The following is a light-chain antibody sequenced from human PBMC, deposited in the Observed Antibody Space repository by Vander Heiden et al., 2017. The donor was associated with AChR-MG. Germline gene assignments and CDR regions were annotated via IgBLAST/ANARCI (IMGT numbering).Light chain of an antibody. CDR1: KLGHKY. V-gene: IGLV3-1*01. CDR3: QAWDSSTPFV. J-gene: IGLJ1*01. Sequence: SYELIQQTSVSVSPGQTASIPCSGDKLGHKYACWYQQKPGQSPVLVIYQDAKRPSGIPERFSGSNAGNTATLTISGTQAMDEADYYCQAWDSSTPFVFGTGTKVTVL. CDR2: QDA.